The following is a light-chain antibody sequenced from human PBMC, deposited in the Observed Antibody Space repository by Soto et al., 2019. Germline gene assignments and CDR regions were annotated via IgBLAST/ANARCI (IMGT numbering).Light chain of an antibody. CDR3: QQYNSWPPFT. Sequence: VMTQAPTTLSVSPGERATLSCRASQSVGSNLAWFQQKPVQAPSLLVYGASTRATGIPARISGSGSGTEVTLTISSLQSEDCAVYYCQQYNSWPPFTVGQGTKLEI. J-gene: IGKJ2*01. V-gene: IGKV3-15*01. CDR2: GAS. CDR1: QSVGSN.